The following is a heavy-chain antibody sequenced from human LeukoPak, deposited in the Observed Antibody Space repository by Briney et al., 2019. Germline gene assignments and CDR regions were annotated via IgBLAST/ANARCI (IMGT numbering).Heavy chain of an antibody. CDR2: IIPILGIA. J-gene: IGHJ4*02. CDR1: GGTFSSYA. D-gene: IGHD1-26*01. Sequence: SVKVSCKASGGTFSSYAISWVRQAPGQGVEWMGRIIPILGIANYAQKFQGRVTITADKSTSTAYMELSSLRSEDTAVYYCARGTVGATTIDYWGQGTLVTVSS. CDR3: ARGTVGATTIDY. V-gene: IGHV1-69*04.